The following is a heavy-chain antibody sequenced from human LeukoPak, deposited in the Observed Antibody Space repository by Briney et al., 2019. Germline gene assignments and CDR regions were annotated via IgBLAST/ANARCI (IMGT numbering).Heavy chain of an antibody. D-gene: IGHD4-17*01. Sequence: AASVKVSCKASGYTFTGYYMHWVRQAPGQGLEWMGWINPNSGGTNYAQKFQGRVTMTRDTSISTAYMELRNLISDDTAVYFCARDGPDYGDYINFDYWGQGTLVTVSS. V-gene: IGHV1-2*02. CDR2: INPNSGGT. CDR3: ARDGPDYGDYINFDY. CDR1: GYTFTGYY. J-gene: IGHJ4*02.